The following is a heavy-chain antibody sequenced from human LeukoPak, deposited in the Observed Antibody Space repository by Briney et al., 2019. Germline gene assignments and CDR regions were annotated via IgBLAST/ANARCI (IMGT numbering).Heavy chain of an antibody. D-gene: IGHD3-3*01. CDR3: AKDLRYYDFWSGLADY. CDR2: IWYDGSNR. V-gene: IGHV3-33*06. J-gene: IGHJ4*02. Sequence: GGSLRLSCAASGFTFSTYGMHWVRQAPGKGREWVALIWYDGSNRYYADSVKGRFTISRDNSKNTLYLQMNSLGAEDTAVYYCAKDLRYYDFWSGLADYWGQGTLVTVSS. CDR1: GFTFSTYG.